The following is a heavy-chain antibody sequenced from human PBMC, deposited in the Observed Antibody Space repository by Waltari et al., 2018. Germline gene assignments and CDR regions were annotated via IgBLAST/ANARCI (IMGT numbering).Heavy chain of an antibody. V-gene: IGHV5-51*03. CDR1: GYSFTNYW. CDR2: IYPGDSDA. J-gene: IGHJ3*02. D-gene: IGHD5-12*01. Sequence: EVQLVQSGAEVKKPGESLKISCQGSGYSFTNYWIGWVRQMPGKGLELIGIIYPGDSDAKYRPSFQGQVTISADKSINTAYLQWSSLKASDTAMYYCARDVARDAFDMWGQGTRVTVSS. CDR3: ARDVARDAFDM.